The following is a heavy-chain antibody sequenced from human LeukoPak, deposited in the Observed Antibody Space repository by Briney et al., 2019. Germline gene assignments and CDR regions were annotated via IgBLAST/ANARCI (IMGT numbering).Heavy chain of an antibody. Sequence: GGSLRLSCAASGITFITHSLNWVRQVPGKGLEWFSYISSRSSTIYYADSVRGRFTISRDDANSSLYLQMNSLRADDTAVYYCATLEFADSWGQGTPVTVSS. J-gene: IGHJ4*02. CDR3: ATLEFADS. CDR1: GITFITHS. D-gene: IGHD3-10*01. CDR2: ISSRSSTI. V-gene: IGHV3-48*01.